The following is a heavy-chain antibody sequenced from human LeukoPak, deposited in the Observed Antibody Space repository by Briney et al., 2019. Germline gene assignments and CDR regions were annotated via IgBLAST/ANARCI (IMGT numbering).Heavy chain of an antibody. J-gene: IGHJ4*02. D-gene: IGHD5/OR15-5a*01. CDR3: ARRHSSVWFYFDY. CDR2: VYYSGST. CDR1: GGSINNYY. Sequence: SETLSLTCTVSGGSINNYYWSWIRQPPGKGLEWVGYVYYSGSTNYNPSLKSRVTISVDTSQNQFSLKVSSVTAADTAAYYCARRHSSVWFYFDYWGQGTLVTVSS. V-gene: IGHV4-59*08.